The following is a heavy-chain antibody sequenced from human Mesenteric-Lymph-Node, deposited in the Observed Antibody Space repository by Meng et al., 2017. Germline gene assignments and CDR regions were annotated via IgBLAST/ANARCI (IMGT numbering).Heavy chain of an antibody. CDR1: GGSFSGYY. CDR2: INHSGST. V-gene: IGHV4-34*01. CDR3: ARGGPWSGDY. J-gene: IGHJ4*02. D-gene: IGHD3-3*01. Sequence: QVQLQQWGAGLLKPSETLSLTCAVYGGSFSGYYWSWIRQPPGKGLEWIGEINHSGSTNYNPSLKSRVTISVDTSKNQFSLKLSSVTAADTAVYYCARGGPWSGDYWGQGTLVTVSS.